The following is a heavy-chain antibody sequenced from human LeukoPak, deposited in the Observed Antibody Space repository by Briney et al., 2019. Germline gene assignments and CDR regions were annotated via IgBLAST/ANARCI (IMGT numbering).Heavy chain of an antibody. CDR1: GYSFTSYW. D-gene: IGHD2-15*01. CDR2: IYPGDSDT. J-gene: IGHJ4*02. Sequence: GESLKISCKGSGYSFTSYWIGWVRQMPGKGLEWMGIIYPGDSDTRYSPSFQGQVTISADKSISTAYLQWSSLKASDTAVYYCARWYCSGGSCYSGEKYYFDYWGQGTLVTVSS. V-gene: IGHV5-51*01. CDR3: ARWYCSGGSCYSGEKYYFDY.